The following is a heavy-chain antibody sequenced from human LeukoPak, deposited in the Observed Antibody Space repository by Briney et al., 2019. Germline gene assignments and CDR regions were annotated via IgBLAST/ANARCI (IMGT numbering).Heavy chain of an antibody. V-gene: IGHV3-73*01. CDR3: ARKGSDTWLTFWFDS. Sequence: PGGSLRLSCAASGFTFSDSGMHWVRQASGKGLEWVGHIRSKADSYATVYAASVKGRFTITRDDSENTAYLQMNSLKTEDTAVYYCARKGSDTWLTFWFDSWGQGTLVTVSS. CDR1: GFTFSDSG. J-gene: IGHJ5*01. CDR2: IRSKADSYAT. D-gene: IGHD1-26*01.